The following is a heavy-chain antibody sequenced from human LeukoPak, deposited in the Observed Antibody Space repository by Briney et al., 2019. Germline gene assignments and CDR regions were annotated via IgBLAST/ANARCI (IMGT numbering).Heavy chain of an antibody. CDR3: ARGHRTSGFDAFDI. CDR1: GFTFRSCA. CDR2: ISYDGSNK. V-gene: IGHV3-30-3*01. D-gene: IGHD3-22*01. Sequence: GGSCRISCAASGFTFRSCAMHVVGEGPCQGLPRVSVISYDGSNKYYADSVKGRFTISRDNSKNTLYLQMNSLRAEDTAVYYCARGHRTSGFDAFDIWGQGTMVTVSS. J-gene: IGHJ3*02.